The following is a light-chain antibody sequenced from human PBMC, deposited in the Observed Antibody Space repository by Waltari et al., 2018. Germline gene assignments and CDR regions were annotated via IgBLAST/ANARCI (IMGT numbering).Light chain of an antibody. J-gene: IGKJ2*01. CDR2: TTS. CDR1: QTISIY. V-gene: IGKV1-39*01. Sequence: DIQMTQSPSSLSASVGDRVPITCRASQTISIYLNWYQQKPRKAPKLLIYTTSNLQSGVPSRFSGSASGTDFTLTISSLQPEDFATYYCQQSYSTPRTFGQGTKLEIK. CDR3: QQSYSTPRT.